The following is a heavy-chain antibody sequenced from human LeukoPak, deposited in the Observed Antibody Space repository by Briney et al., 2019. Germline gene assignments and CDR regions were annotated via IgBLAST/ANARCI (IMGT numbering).Heavy chain of an antibody. J-gene: IGHJ4*02. CDR2: ISYSGST. CDR3: ARHGRSSISGKRSFDY. Sequence: ASETLSLTCTVSGGSINSGSFYWGWIRQPRGKGLDWIGSISYSGSTYYNPSLKSRVTISVDTSNNHFSLKLTSVTAADTAVYFCARHGRSSISGKRSFDYWGQGTLVTVSS. V-gene: IGHV4-39*01. D-gene: IGHD2-2*01. CDR1: GGSINSGSFY.